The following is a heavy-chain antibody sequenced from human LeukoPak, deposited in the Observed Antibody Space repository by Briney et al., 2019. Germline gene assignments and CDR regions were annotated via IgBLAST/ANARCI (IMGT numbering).Heavy chain of an antibody. CDR3: ARDSSGWYHWFDP. Sequence: GGSLRLSCAASGFTFSYYWMGWVRQAPGKGLEWVANIKQDGSETYYVDSVKGRFTISRDNAKNSLYLQMNSLRAEDTAVYYCARDSSGWYHWFDPWGQGTLVTVSS. CDR2: IKQDGSET. CDR1: GFTFSYYW. V-gene: IGHV3-7*01. J-gene: IGHJ5*02. D-gene: IGHD6-19*01.